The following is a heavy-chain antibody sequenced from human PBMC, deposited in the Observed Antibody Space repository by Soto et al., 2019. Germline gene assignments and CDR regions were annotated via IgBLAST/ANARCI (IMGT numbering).Heavy chain of an antibody. CDR1: GFTFSSYW. CDR2: IKQDGSEK. CDR3: ASSFTVRGFYYYYGMDV. D-gene: IGHD4-4*01. V-gene: IGHV3-7*03. J-gene: IGHJ6*02. Sequence: LRLSCAASGFTFSSYWVSWVRQAPGKGLEWVANIKQDGSEKYYVDSVKGRFTISRDNAKNSLYLQMNSLRAEDTAVYYCASSFTVRGFYYYYGMDVWGQGTTVTVSS.